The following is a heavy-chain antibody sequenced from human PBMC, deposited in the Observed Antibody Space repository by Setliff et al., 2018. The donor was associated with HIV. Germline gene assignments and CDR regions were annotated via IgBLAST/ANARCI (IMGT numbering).Heavy chain of an antibody. CDR2: IYTSGST. J-gene: IGHJ4*02. CDR1: GGSISSGTPY. V-gene: IGHV4-61*02. Sequence: SETLSLTCTVSGGSISSGTPYWSWIRQPAGKGLEWIGRIYTSGSTNYNPSLKSRVSISVDTSKNRFSLKLSPVTAADTAVYYCARETYDYVWGTYRYRPRHFDYWGQGTLVTVS. CDR3: ARETYDYVWGTYRYRPRHFDY. D-gene: IGHD3-16*02.